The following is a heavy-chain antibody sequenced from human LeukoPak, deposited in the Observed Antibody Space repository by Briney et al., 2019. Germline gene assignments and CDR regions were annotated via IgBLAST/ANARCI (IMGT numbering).Heavy chain of an antibody. J-gene: IGHJ4*02. CDR3: AKTYYDFWSGYPTEYFDY. CDR1: CG. CDR2: ISSSSSYI. D-gene: IGHD3-3*01. V-gene: IGHV3-21*04. Sequence: CGMNWVRQAPGKGLEWVSAISSSSSYIYYADSVKGRFTISRDNAKNSLYLQMNSLRAEDTAVYYCAKTYYDFWSGYPTEYFDYWGQGTLVTVSS.